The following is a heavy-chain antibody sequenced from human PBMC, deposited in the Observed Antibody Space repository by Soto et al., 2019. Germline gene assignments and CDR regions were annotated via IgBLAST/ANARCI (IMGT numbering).Heavy chain of an antibody. Sequence: SETLSLTCTVSGGSISRYYWSWIRQPPGKGLEWIGYIYYSGSTNYNPSLKSRVTISVDTSKNQFSLKLSSVTAADTAVYYCARDTGDYYFDYWGQGTLVTVSS. CDR1: GGSISRYY. CDR2: IYYSGST. V-gene: IGHV4-59*01. CDR3: ARDTGDYYFDY. J-gene: IGHJ4*02.